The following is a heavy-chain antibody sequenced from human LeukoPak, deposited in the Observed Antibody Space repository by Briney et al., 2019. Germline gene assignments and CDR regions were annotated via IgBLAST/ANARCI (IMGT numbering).Heavy chain of an antibody. J-gene: IGHJ4*02. CDR2: INHSGST. CDR3: ARTQSQSGSYRYYFGY. Sequence: SETLSLTCAVYGGSFSGYYWSWIRQPPGKGLEWIGEINHSGSTNYNPSLKSRVTISVDTSKNQFSLKLSPVTAADTAVYYCARTQSQSGSYRYYFGYWGQGTLVTVSS. V-gene: IGHV4-34*01. D-gene: IGHD1-26*01. CDR1: GGSFSGYY.